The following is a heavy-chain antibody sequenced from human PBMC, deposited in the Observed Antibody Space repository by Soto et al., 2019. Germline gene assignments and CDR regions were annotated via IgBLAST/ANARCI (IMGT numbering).Heavy chain of an antibody. Sequence: QLVESGGGLFQAGGSTRLSCLVSGFTVGRCDMAWVRQAPGKGLEWASIIQSGGATYYPDSAQGRFTISRDNSKNTVYLQMNSLRVEDTGVYSCVRVLYDSGVVDFWGQGSLITVS. CDR2: IQSGGAT. CDR1: GFTVGRCD. J-gene: IGHJ4*02. CDR3: VRVLYDSGVVDF. V-gene: IGHV3-53*01. D-gene: IGHD5-12*01.